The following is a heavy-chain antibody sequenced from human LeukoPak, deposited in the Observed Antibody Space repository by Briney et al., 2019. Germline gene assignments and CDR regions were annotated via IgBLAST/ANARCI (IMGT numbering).Heavy chain of an antibody. CDR2: INWNGGST. J-gene: IGHJ4*02. D-gene: IGHD2-21*01. CDR3: ARVLFRATYDY. Sequence: PAGGSLRLSCAASGFTFDDYAMNWVRQAPGKGLEWVSGINWNGGSTGYADSVKGRFTISRDNAKNSLYLQMNSLRAEDTALYHCARVLFRATYDYWGQGTLVTVSS. CDR1: GFTFDDYA. V-gene: IGHV3-20*01.